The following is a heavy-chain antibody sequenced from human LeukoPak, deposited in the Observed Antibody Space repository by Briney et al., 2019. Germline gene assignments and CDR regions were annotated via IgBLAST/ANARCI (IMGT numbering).Heavy chain of an antibody. Sequence: GGSLRLSCAASGFSFSTYTMNWVRQAPGKGLEWVSAINGRGDSTFYADSVKGQFTISRDNSKSTVYLQMNSLRAEDTAVYYCARDPYSSSWYRRVYYYYGMDVWGQGTTVTVSS. D-gene: IGHD6-13*01. CDR3: ARDPYSSSWYRRVYYYYGMDV. CDR1: GFSFSTYT. CDR2: INGRGDST. V-gene: IGHV3-23*01. J-gene: IGHJ6*02.